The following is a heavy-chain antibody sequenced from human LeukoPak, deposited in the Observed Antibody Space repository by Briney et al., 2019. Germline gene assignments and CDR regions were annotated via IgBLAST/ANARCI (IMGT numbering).Heavy chain of an antibody. Sequence: GGSLRLSCAASGFTFSSYSMNWVRQAPGKGLEWVSYISSSSSTIYYADSVKGRFTISRDNAKNSLYLQMNSLRDKDTAVYYCARDTGWYFDLWGRGTLVTVSS. D-gene: IGHD4-17*01. CDR3: ARDTGWYFDL. CDR1: GFTFSSYS. V-gene: IGHV3-48*02. J-gene: IGHJ2*01. CDR2: ISSSSSTI.